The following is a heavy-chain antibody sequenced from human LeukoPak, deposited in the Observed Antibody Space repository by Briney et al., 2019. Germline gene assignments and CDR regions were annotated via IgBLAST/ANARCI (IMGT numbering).Heavy chain of an antibody. CDR2: IYHSGST. CDR1: GYSISSGYY. V-gene: IGHV4-38-2*02. D-gene: IGHD3-10*01. J-gene: IGHJ4*02. Sequence: SETLSLTXTVSGYSISSGYYWGWIRQPPGKGLEWIGSIYHSGSTYYNPSLKSRVTISVDTSKNQFSLKLSSVTAADTAVYYCARDYGSGSYYPYWGQGTLVTVSS. CDR3: ARDYGSGSYYPY.